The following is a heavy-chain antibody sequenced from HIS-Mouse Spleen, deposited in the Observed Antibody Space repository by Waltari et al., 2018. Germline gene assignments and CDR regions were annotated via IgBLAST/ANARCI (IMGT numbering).Heavy chain of an antibody. CDR1: GYTFTGYY. Sequence: QVQLVQSGAEVKKPGASVKVSCKASGYTFTGYYMPWVRQAPGQGLEGMGWINPNSGGTNYAQKFQGRVTMTRDTSISTAYMELSRLRSDDTAVYYCARVRDSNWGWSGAFDIWGQGTMVTVSS. V-gene: IGHV1-2*02. D-gene: IGHD7-27*01. CDR2: INPNSGGT. CDR3: ARVRDSNWGWSGAFDI. J-gene: IGHJ3*02.